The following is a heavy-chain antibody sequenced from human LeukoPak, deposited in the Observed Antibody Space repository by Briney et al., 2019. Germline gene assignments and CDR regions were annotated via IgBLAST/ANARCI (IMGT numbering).Heavy chain of an antibody. D-gene: IGHD6-19*01. V-gene: IGHV3-53*01. CDR2: IYSGGST. J-gene: IGHJ4*02. Sequence: GGSLRLSCAASGFTVSSNYMSWVRQAPGKGLEWVSVIYSGGSTYYADSVKGRFTISRDNSKNTLYLQMNSLRAEDTAVYYCARGSSGWYGDHYFDYWGQGTLVTVSS. CDR3: ARGSSGWYGDHYFDY. CDR1: GFTVSSNY.